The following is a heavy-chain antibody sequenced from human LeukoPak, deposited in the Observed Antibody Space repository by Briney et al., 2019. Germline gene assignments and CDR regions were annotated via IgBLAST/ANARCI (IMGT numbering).Heavy chain of an antibody. J-gene: IGHJ5*02. CDR3: ARHQRDVVVVPAAIRVDNWFGP. Sequence: SETLSLTCTVSGRSISNNSYFWGWIRQPPGKGLEWIGSIYYSGSAYYNPSLKSRVPIFVNTLTNQFSLKLTSVTASDTAVYYCARHQRDVVVVPAAIRVDNWFGPWGQGTLVTVSS. CDR1: GRSISNNSYF. CDR2: IYYSGSA. V-gene: IGHV4-39*01. D-gene: IGHD2-2*02.